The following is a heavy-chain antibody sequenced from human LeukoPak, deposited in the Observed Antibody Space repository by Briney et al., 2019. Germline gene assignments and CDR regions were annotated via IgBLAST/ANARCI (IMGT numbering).Heavy chain of an antibody. D-gene: IGHD3-16*02. CDR1: GYTFANYA. CDR2: IHPSTGNP. CDR3: ARAYQRLGELSLPNY. Sequence: ASVKVSCKASGYTFANYAMNWVRQAPGQGLEWMGWIHPSTGNPTYAQGFTGRFVFSLDTSVSTTYLQISSLKAEDTAVYYCARAYQRLGELSLPNYWGQGTLVTVSS. J-gene: IGHJ4*02. V-gene: IGHV7-4-1*02.